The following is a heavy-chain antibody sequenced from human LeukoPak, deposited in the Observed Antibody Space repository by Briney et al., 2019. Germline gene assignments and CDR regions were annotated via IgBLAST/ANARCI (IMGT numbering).Heavy chain of an antibody. CDR3: ARVFKLLWFGESYGMDV. D-gene: IGHD3-10*01. Sequence: GASVKVSCKASGYTFTSYGISWVRQAPGQGLEWMGWISAYNGNTNYAQKLRGRVTMTTDTSTSTAYMELRSLRSDDTAVYYCARVFKLLWFGESYGMDVWGKGTTVTVSS. CDR1: GYTFTSYG. CDR2: ISAYNGNT. V-gene: IGHV1-18*04. J-gene: IGHJ6*04.